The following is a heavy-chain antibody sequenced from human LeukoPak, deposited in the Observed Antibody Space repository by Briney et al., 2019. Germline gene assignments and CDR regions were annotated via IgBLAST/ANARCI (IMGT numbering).Heavy chain of an antibody. CDR1: GFTFSSYA. V-gene: IGHV3-30*04. J-gene: IGHJ4*02. CDR2: ISYDGSNK. D-gene: IGHD6-13*01. Sequence: TGGSLRLSCAASGFTFSSYAMHWVRQAPGKGLEWVAVISYDGSNKYYADSVKGRFTISRDNSKNTLYLQMNSLRAEDTAVYYCARELMRGDSSSWDGSVDYWGQGTLVIVSS. CDR3: ARELMRGDSSSWDGSVDY.